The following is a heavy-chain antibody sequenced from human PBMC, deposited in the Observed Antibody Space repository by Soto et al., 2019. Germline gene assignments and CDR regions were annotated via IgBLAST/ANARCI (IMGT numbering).Heavy chain of an antibody. Sequence: QAQLVQSGGEVKKPGASVKVSCKASGYTFTSHGITWVRQAPGQGLEWMGWISAYNSNKNYAQNLQGRVTMTTDTSTGTAYMELRSLRADDTAMYYCARDSGDYGLYYDGLDVWGQGTTVTVSS. CDR3: ARDSGDYGLYYDGLDV. CDR2: ISAYNSNK. D-gene: IGHD4-17*01. CDR1: GYTFTSHG. J-gene: IGHJ6*02. V-gene: IGHV1-18*04.